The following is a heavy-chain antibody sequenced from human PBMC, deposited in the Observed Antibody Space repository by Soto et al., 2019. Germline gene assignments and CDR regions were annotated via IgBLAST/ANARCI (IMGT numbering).Heavy chain of an antibody. CDR3: AGEYYYTMDV. J-gene: IGHJ6*02. CDR2: IDSSTKYT. V-gene: IGHV3-11*05. Sequence: QVQLVESGGGLVRPGGSLRLSCEASGFTFRDYYRTWFRQAPGKGLEWLSYIDSSTKYTNYADSVKGRFTISRDNAKNSLYLQMNSLRADDTAVYYGAGEYYYTMDVWGQGTMVTVSS. CDR1: GFTFRDYY.